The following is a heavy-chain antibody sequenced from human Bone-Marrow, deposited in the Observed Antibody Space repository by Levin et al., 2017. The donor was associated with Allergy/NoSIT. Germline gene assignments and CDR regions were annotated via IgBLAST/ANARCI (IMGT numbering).Heavy chain of an antibody. CDR2: FHAGGMT. CDR3: ASDRYYPNALDV. Sequence: GGSLRLSCAASGFSVSSNFMSWVRQAPGKGLEWVSGFHAGGMTFYADSVEGRFTISRDNSKNTLYLQMNSLRVEDTAVYYCASDRYYPNALDVWGQGTTVTVSS. J-gene: IGHJ6*02. CDR1: GFSVSSNF. V-gene: IGHV3-53*01. D-gene: IGHD3-10*01.